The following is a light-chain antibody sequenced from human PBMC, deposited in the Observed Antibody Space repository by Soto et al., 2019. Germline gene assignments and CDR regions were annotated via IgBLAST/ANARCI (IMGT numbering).Light chain of an antibody. CDR1: SGHSSYI. J-gene: IGLJ3*02. CDR2: LEGSGSY. Sequence: QLVLTQSSSASASLGSSVKLTCTLSSGHSSYIIAWHQQQPGKAPRYLMKLEGSGSYNKGSGVPDRFSGSSSGADRYLTIYTLQFEDEADYYCETWDSNTRVFGGGTKLTVL. V-gene: IGLV4-60*02. CDR3: ETWDSNTRV.